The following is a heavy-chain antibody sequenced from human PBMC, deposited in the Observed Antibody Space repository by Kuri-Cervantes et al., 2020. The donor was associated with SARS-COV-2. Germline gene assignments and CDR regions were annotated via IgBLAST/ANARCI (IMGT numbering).Heavy chain of an antibody. CDR3: ARTYCTNGVCPYYYYGMDV. D-gene: IGHD2-8*01. J-gene: IGHJ6*02. Sequence: SGPTLVIPTHPRTLTCTFSGFPLSTGGVGVGWIRQPPGKALEWLALIYWNDDKRYSPSLKSRLTITKDTSKNQVVLTMANMDPVDTATYYCARTYCTNGVCPYYYYGMDVWGQGTTVTVSS. CDR2: IYWNDDK. V-gene: IGHV2-5*01. CDR1: GFPLSTGGVG.